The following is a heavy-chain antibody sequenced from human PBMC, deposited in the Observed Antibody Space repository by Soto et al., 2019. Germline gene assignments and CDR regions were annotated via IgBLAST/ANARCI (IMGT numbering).Heavy chain of an antibody. V-gene: IGHV1-69*06. CDR1: GGTYSKYA. CDR2: IIPIFGTA. D-gene: IGHD3-22*01. CDR3: ARNTGSSGFDD. J-gene: IGHJ4*02. Sequence: SVQVSCAASGGTYSKYAISWVLQAPGQGLEWMGGIIPIFGTANYAQKFQGRVTITADKSTSTAYMELSSLRSDDTAVYYCARNTGSSGFDDWGPRILVTVSS.